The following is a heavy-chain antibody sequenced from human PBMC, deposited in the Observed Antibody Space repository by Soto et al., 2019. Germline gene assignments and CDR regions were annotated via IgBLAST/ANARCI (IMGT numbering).Heavy chain of an antibody. CDR3: ARLGIGWEFPFDY. J-gene: IGHJ4*02. V-gene: IGHV4-61*08. CDR2: IYHSGST. Sequence: QVQLQESGPGLVKPSETLSLTCIVSGGSVSNDAYYWSWIRQPPGKGLEWIGYIYHSGSTNHNPSLKSRVTISADTSADPFSLKVSSVTAADTAVYYCARLGIGWEFPFDYWGQGTLVNVSS. D-gene: IGHD1-26*01. CDR1: GGSVSNDAYY.